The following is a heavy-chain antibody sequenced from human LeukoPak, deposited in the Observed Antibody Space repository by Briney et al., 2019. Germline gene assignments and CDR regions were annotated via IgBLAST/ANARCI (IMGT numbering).Heavy chain of an antibody. J-gene: IGHJ6*02. CDR3: AREDIVVVPAATYYYYYGMDV. CDR1: GFTFSSYS. CDR2: ISSSSSYI. Sequence: GGSLRLSCAASGFTFSSYSMNWVRQAPGKGLEWVSSISSSSSYIYYADSVEGRFTISRDNAKNSLYLQMNSLRAEDTAVYYCAREDIVVVPAATYYYYYGMDVWGQGTTVTVSS. D-gene: IGHD2-2*01. V-gene: IGHV3-21*01.